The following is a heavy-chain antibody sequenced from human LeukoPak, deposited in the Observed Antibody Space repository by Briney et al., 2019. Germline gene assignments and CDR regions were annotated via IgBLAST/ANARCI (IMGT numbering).Heavy chain of an antibody. V-gene: IGHV3-23*01. J-gene: IGHJ6*03. D-gene: IGHD3-22*01. CDR3: AKRHRGLLPHYYYYYYMDV. Sequence: PGGSLRLSCAASGFTFSSYAMSWVRQAPGKGLEWVSAISGSGGSTYYADSVKGRFTISRDNSKNTLYLQMNSLRAEDTAVYYCAKRHRGLLPHYYYYYYMDVWGKGTTVTVSS. CDR2: ISGSGGST. CDR1: GFTFSSYA.